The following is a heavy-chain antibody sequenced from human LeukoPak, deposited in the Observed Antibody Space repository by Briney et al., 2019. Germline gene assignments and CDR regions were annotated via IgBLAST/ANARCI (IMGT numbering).Heavy chain of an antibody. CDR1: GGSVSSGSYY. CDR3: ASDLGSSGWATIDY. CDR2: IYYSGST. Sequence: SETLSLTCTVSGGSVSSGSYYWSWIRQPPGKGLEWIGYIYYSGSTNYNPSLKSRVTISVDTSKNQFSLKLSSVTAADTAVYYSASDLGSSGWATIDYWGQGTLVTVSS. D-gene: IGHD6-19*01. V-gene: IGHV4-61*01. J-gene: IGHJ4*02.